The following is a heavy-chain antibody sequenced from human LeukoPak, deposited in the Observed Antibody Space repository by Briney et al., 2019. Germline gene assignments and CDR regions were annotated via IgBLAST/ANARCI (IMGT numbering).Heavy chain of an antibody. J-gene: IGHJ5*02. CDR2: FNPNSGGT. CDR3: AREVVPAAAPPSVLNWFDP. V-gene: IGHV1-2*02. D-gene: IGHD2-2*01. Sequence: ASVKVSCKASGYTFTDYYMHWVRQAPGQGLEWMGWFNPNSGGTNYAQKFQGRVTMTRDTSISTAYMELSRLRSDDTAVYYCAREVVPAAAPPSVLNWFDPWGQGTLVTVSS. CDR1: GYTFTDYY.